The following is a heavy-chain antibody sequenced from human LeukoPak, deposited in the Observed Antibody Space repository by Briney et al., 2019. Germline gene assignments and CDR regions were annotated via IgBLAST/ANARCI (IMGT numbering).Heavy chain of an antibody. CDR3: ARVRRAAAGPHYYYYYYYMDV. J-gene: IGHJ6*03. CDR2: IYYSGST. CDR1: GGSISSSSYY. Sequence: PSETLSLTCTVSGGSISSSSYYWAWIRQPPGKGLEWIGSIYYSGSTIYNPSLKSRVTISVDTSKNQFSLKLSSVTAADTAVYYCARVRRAAAGPHYYYYYYYMDVWGKGTTVTVSS. D-gene: IGHD6-13*01. V-gene: IGHV4-39*07.